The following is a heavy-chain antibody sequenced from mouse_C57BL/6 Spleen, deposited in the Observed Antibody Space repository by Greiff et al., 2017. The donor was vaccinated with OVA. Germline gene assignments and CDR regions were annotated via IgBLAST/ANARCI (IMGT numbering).Heavy chain of an antibody. CDR3: TRDSSSYYAMDY. J-gene: IGHJ4*01. D-gene: IGHD1-2*01. V-gene: IGHV5-9-1*02. CDR2: ISSGGDYI. CDR1: GFTFSSYA. Sequence: EVQLQESGEGLVKPGGSLKLSCAASGFTFSSYAMSWVRQTPEKRLEWVAYISSGGDYIYYADTVKGRFTISRDNARNTLYLQMSSLKSEDTAMYYCTRDSSSYYAMDYWGQGTSVTVSS.